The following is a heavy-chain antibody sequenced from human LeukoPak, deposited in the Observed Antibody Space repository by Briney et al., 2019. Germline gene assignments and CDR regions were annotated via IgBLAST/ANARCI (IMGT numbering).Heavy chain of an antibody. J-gene: IGHJ4*02. V-gene: IGHV3-74*01. CDR1: GFTFSSYW. CDR2: INSDGSST. Sequence: GGSLRLSCAASGFTFSSYWMHWVRQAPGKWLVWVSRINSDGSSTSYADSVKGRFTISRDNAKNTLYLQMNSLRAEDTAVYYCARGGLSAYCGGDCYTFDYWGQGTLVTVSS. D-gene: IGHD2-21*02. CDR3: ARGGLSAYCGGDCYTFDY.